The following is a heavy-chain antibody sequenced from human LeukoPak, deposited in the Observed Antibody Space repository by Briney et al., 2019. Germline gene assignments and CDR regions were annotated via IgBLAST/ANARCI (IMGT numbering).Heavy chain of an antibody. D-gene: IGHD2-15*01. V-gene: IGHV3-23*01. CDR1: GFTFSNHA. Sequence: PGGSLRLSCAASGFTFSNHAMSWVRQTPGKGLQWVSVISGSGRTTEYADSVKGRFTISRDNSKITLSLQMNSLRVEDTAIYYCAKNVVVKRYIDYWGQGTLVTVSS. J-gene: IGHJ4*02. CDR3: AKNVVVKRYIDY. CDR2: ISGSGRTT.